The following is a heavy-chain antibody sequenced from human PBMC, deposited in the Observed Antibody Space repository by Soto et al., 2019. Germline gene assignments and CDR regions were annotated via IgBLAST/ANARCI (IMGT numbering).Heavy chain of an antibody. D-gene: IGHD4-17*01. J-gene: IGHJ1*01. CDR3: ARDYYGAYGYFQH. V-gene: IGHV3-23*01. CDR1: GFTFNSYA. CDR2: ISGNDGST. Sequence: EVRLLESGGGVGQPGGSLRLSCAASGFTFNSYAMSWVRQAPGKGLEWVSAISGNDGSTYYADSVKGRFTISRDNSKNTLYLQMNSLRAEDTAVYYCARDYYGAYGYFQHWGQGTLVTVSS.